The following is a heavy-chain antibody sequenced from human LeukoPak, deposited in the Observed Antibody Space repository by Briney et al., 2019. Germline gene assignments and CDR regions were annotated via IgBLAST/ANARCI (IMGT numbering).Heavy chain of an antibody. CDR3: ARDVSVGVRGVIPEDY. CDR1: GYTFTSYG. D-gene: IGHD3-10*01. Sequence: SVNVSCKASGYTFTSYGISWVRQAPGQGLEWMGRIIPILGIANYAQKFQGRVTITADKSTSTAYMELSSLRSEDTAVYYCARDVSVGVRGVIPEDYWGQGTLVTVSS. V-gene: IGHV1-69*04. CDR2: IIPILGIA. J-gene: IGHJ4*02.